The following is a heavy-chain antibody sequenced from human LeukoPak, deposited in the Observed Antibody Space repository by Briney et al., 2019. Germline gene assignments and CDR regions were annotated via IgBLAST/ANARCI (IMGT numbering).Heavy chain of an antibody. CDR2: IYTSGST. CDR1: GGSISSYY. V-gene: IGHV4-4*07. D-gene: IGHD6-13*01. J-gene: IGHJ4*02. CDR3: AQQQTQYYFDY. Sequence: SETLSLTCTVSGGSISSYYWSWIRQPAGKGLEWIGRIYTSGSTNYNPSLKSGVTMSVDTSKNKFSLKLSTVTDADTAVYYCAQQQTQYYFDYWGQGTLVTVSS.